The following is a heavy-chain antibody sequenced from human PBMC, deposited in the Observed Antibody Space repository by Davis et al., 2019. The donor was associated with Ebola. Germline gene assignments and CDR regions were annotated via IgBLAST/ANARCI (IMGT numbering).Heavy chain of an antibody. CDR3: ARLPHDSSGYYRYYFYHGLDV. J-gene: IGHJ6*02. CDR1: GYSFTSYW. V-gene: IGHV5-10-1*01. Sequence: GESLKISCKGSGYSFTSYWISWVRQMPGKGLEWMGRIDPSDSYTNYSPSFQGHVTISADKSISTAYLQWSSLKASDTAMYYCARLPHDSSGYYRYYFYHGLDVWGQGTAVTVSS. D-gene: IGHD3-22*01. CDR2: IDPSDSYT.